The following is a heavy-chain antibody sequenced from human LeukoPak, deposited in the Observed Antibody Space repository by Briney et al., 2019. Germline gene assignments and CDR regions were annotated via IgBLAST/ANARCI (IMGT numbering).Heavy chain of an antibody. CDR2: ISYDGSNK. D-gene: IGHD3-9*01. Sequence: PGRSLRLSCAASGFTFSSYAMHWVRQAPGKGLEWVAVISYDGSNKYYADSVKGRFTISRDNSKNTLYLQMNSLRAEDTAVYYCARGAQYYGILTGYWIFGYFDYWGQGTLVTVSS. CDR3: ARGAQYYGILTGYWIFGYFDY. J-gene: IGHJ4*02. CDR1: GFTFSSYA. V-gene: IGHV3-30-3*01.